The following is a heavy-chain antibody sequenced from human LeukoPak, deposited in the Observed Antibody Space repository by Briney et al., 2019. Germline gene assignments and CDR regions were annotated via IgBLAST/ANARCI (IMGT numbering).Heavy chain of an antibody. V-gene: IGHV4-59*08. J-gene: IGHJ4*02. CDR1: GGSINGYY. Sequence: SETLSLTCTVSGGSINGYYWSWIRQPPGKGLEWIGYIYYSGSTNYNPSLKSRVTISVDTSKNQFSLKVTSVTAADTAVYYCARLNGGYWGQGTLVTVSS. D-gene: IGHD1-1*01. CDR2: IYYSGST. CDR3: ARLNGGY.